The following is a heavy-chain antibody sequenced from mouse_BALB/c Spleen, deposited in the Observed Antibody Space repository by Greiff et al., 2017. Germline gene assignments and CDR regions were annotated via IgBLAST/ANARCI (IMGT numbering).Heavy chain of an antibody. J-gene: IGHJ3*01. V-gene: IGHV1-20*02. Sequence: VQLKESGPELVKPGASVKISCKASGYSFTGYFMNWVMQSHGKSLEWIGRINPYNGDTFYNQKFKGKATLTVDKSSSTAHMELRSLASEDSAVYYCARSYYDYDVWFAYWGQGTLVTVSA. D-gene: IGHD2-4*01. CDR1: GYSFTGYF. CDR2: INPYNGDT. CDR3: ARSYYDYDVWFAY.